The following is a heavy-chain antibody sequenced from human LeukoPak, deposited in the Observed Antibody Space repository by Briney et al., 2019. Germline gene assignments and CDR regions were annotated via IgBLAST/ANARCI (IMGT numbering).Heavy chain of an antibody. CDR1: GGTLSSYA. D-gene: IGHD6-6*01. J-gene: IGHJ6*03. CDR3: ASRPENIAGRPVPYYYYMDV. CDR2: IIQMFGAT. Sequence: SVKVSCKASGGTLSSYAISWVRQAPGQGLEWMGGIIQMFGATDYAQKFQGRVTITSDESTSTVYMELTSLRSEDTAVYYCASRPENIAGRPVPYYYYMDVWGRGTTVTVSS. V-gene: IGHV1-69*13.